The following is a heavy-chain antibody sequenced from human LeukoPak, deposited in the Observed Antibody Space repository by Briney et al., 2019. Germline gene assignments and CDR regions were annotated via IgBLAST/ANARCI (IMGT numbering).Heavy chain of an antibody. J-gene: IGHJ4*02. CDR3: TRLSEYASLSGDY. D-gene: IGHD2-2*01. Sequence: QPGGSLKLSCAGAGFTFSGSAMDWVRQASGRGLEWIGHIRTKANNYATAYSASVRGRFTISRDDSTNRGYLQMTSLTIEDSAIYYCTRLSEYASLSGDYWGQGTLVTVSS. CDR1: GFTFSGSA. V-gene: IGHV3-73*01. CDR2: IRTKANNYAT.